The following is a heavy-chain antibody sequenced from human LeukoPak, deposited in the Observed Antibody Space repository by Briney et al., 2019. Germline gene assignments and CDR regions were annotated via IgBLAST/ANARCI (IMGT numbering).Heavy chain of an antibody. D-gene: IGHD3/OR15-3a*01. CDR2: IRSAVETT. J-gene: IGHJ4*02. Sequence: GGSLRLSCAASGFTMSHYGVSWVRQAPGKGLEWISGIRSAVETTHYADSVKGRFIISRDDPKNALSLQLNSLRPEDTALYYCAKHFCTGLDCSLFDSWGQGTLVTVSS. CDR3: AKHFCTGLDCSLFDS. CDR1: GFTMSHYG. V-gene: IGHV3-23*01.